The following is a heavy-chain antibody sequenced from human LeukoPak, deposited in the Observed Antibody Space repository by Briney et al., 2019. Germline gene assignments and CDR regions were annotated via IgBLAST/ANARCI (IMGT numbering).Heavy chain of an antibody. CDR3: ARDLDYGGNSNFDY. Sequence: GGSLRLSCAASGFTFSIYWMHWVRQAPGKGLVWVSRIKSDGSSTRYADSVKGRFTISRDNAKNTLYLQMNSLRAEDTAVYYCARDLDYGGNSNFDYWGQGTLVTVSP. D-gene: IGHD4-23*01. CDR1: GFTFSIYW. J-gene: IGHJ4*02. CDR2: IKSDGSST. V-gene: IGHV3-74*01.